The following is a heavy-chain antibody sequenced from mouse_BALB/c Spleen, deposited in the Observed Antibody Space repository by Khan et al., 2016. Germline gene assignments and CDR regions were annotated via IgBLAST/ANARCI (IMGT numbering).Heavy chain of an antibody. CDR1: DYTFSSYW. D-gene: IGHD2-4*01. V-gene: IGHV1-9*01. J-gene: IGHJ2*02. Sequence: QVQLKQSGAELMKPGASVKISCKATDYTFSSYWIDWVKQRPGHGLEWIGEILPGSGGTNYNEKFKGKATFTADTSSNTAYMQLSSLTSEDSAVYYCARRQDYGGPRFDYWGQGTSLTVSS. CDR3: ARRQDYGGPRFDY. CDR2: ILPGSGGT.